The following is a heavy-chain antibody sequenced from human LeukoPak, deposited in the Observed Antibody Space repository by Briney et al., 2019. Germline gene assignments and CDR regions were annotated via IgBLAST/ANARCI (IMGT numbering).Heavy chain of an antibody. CDR3: ARAVGATSYYFDY. D-gene: IGHD1-26*01. CDR1: GFTFSSYA. J-gene: IGHJ4*02. CDR2: ISYDGSNK. Sequence: GGSLILSCAASGFTFSSYAMHWVRQAPGKGLEWVAVISYDGSNKYYADSVKGRFTISRDNSKNTLYLQMNSLRAEDTAVYYCARAVGATSYYFDYWGQGTLVTVSS. V-gene: IGHV3-30-3*01.